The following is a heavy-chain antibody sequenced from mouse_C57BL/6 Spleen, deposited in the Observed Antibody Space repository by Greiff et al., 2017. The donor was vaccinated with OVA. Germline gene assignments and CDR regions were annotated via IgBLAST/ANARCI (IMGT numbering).Heavy chain of an antibody. CDR2: IDPSDSYT. CDR3: AKCPSPRYFDV. J-gene: IGHJ1*03. Sequence: VQLQQPGAELVMPGASVKLSCKASGYTLTSYWMHWVKQRPGQGLEWIGEIDPSDSYTNYNQKFKGKSTLTVDKSSSTAYMQLSSLTSEDSAVYYCAKCPSPRYFDVWGTGTTVTVSS. V-gene: IGHV1-69*01. CDR1: GYTLTSYW.